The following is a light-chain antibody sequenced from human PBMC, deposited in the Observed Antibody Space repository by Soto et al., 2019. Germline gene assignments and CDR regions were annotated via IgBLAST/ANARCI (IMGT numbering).Light chain of an antibody. CDR3: SSFRNTGTLL. CDR2: EVG. V-gene: IGLV2-14*01. Sequence: QSALTQPASVSGSPGQSITISCTGTNSDVGFYNYVSWYQLHPGKAPKLIIYEVGDRPSGVSSRFSGSKSGNTASLTISGLQAEDEADYYCSSFRNTGTLLFGGGTQLTVL. J-gene: IGLJ7*01. CDR1: NSDVGFYNY.